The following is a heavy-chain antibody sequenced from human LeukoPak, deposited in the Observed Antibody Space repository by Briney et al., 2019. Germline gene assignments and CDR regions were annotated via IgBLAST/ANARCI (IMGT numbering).Heavy chain of an antibody. V-gene: IGHV3-23*01. J-gene: IGHJ4*02. D-gene: IGHD3-10*01. Sequence: GGSLRLSCAASGFTFSSYAMSWVRQAPGKGLEWVSAISGSGGSTYYADSVKGRFTISRDNSKNTLYLQMNSLRAEDTAVYYCAKDLLAITIVRGGGYFDYWGQGTLVTVSS. CDR2: ISGSGGST. CDR3: AKDLLAITIVRGGGYFDY. CDR1: GFTFSSYA.